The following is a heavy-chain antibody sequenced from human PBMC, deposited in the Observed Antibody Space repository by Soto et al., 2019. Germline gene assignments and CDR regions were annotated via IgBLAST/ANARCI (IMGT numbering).Heavy chain of an antibody. CDR1: GYTFTSYY. J-gene: IGHJ4*02. CDR3: ARSGSYFGYDY. Sequence: GASVKVSCKASGYTFTSYYMHWVRQAPGQGLEWMGIINPSGGSTSYAQKFQGRVTMTRDTSTSTAYMELRSLRSDDTAVYYCARSGSYFGYDYWGQGTLVTVSS. D-gene: IGHD1-26*01. CDR2: INPSGGST. V-gene: IGHV1-46*01.